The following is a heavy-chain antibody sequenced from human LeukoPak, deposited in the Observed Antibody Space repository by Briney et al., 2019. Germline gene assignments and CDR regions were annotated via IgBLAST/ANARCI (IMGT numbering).Heavy chain of an antibody. CDR2: IKSDGGTT. CDR1: GFTFSNAW. CDR3: ATDLGDYGDYVRC. V-gene: IGHV3-15*01. J-gene: IGHJ4*02. D-gene: IGHD4-17*01. Sequence: GGSLRLSCVASGFTFSNAWMSWVRQTPGKGREWVGRIKSDGGTTDYAAPVNGRFSISRDDSKNTLYLQMNRVEAEDTAVYYCATDLGDYGDYVRCWGQGALVTVSS.